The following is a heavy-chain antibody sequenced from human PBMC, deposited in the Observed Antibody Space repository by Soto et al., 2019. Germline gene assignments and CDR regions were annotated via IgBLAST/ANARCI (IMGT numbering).Heavy chain of an antibody. V-gene: IGHV1-69*13. CDR1: GDTFIRYG. CDR3: ARESYCGGDCYSDWFDP. Sequence: ASVKVSCKTSGDTFIRYGIGWVRQAPGQGLEWMGGSSPIFDKANYAQKIQGRVTITADESTSTAYMELSSLRSEDTAVYYCARESYCGGDCYSDWFDPWGQGTLVTVSS. D-gene: IGHD2-21*02. CDR2: SSPIFDKA. J-gene: IGHJ5*02.